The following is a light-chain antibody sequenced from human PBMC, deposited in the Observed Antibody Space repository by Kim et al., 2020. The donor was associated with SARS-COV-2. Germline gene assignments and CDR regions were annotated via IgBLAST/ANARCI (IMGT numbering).Light chain of an antibody. CDR3: CSYAGSYPWV. CDR1: SSDDGDSNY. V-gene: IGLV2-11*01. Sequence: GRSVTSSGNETSSDDGDSNYVSWYQQHPGKAPKQMIYGVSKRPSGVPDRFSGSRSGNTASLTISGLQAEDEADYYCCSYAGSYPWVFGGGTQLTVL. J-gene: IGLJ3*02. CDR2: GVS.